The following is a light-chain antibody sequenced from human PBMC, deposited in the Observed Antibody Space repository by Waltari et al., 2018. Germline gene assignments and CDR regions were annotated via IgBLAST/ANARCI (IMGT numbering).Light chain of an antibody. J-gene: IGKJ1*01. CDR1: QSVSSY. Sequence: EIVLTQSPATLSLSPGERATLPCRASQSVSSYLAWYQQKPGQAPRLLIYDASNRATGIPARFSGSGSGTDFTLTISSLEHEDFAVYYCQQRSNWPGTFGQGTKVEIK. CDR3: QQRSNWPGT. CDR2: DAS. V-gene: IGKV3-11*01.